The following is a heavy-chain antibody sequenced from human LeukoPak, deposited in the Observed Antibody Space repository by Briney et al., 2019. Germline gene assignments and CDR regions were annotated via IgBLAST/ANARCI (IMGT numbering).Heavy chain of an antibody. CDR3: ARDRVTMIVSPPGY. D-gene: IGHD3-22*01. V-gene: IGHV1-18*01. CDR2: ISAYNGNT. Sequence: ASVKVSCKASGYTFTSYGISWVRRAPGQGLEWMGWISAYNGNTNYAQKLQGRVTMTTDTSTSTAYMELRSLRSDDTAVYCCARDRVTMIVSPPGYWGQGTLVTVSS. CDR1: GYTFTSYG. J-gene: IGHJ4*02.